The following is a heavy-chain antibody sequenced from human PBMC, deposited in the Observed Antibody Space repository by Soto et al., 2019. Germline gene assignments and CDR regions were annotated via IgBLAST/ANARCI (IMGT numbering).Heavy chain of an antibody. CDR3: APGSSFRGDFDI. CDR2: IYHAGSP. CDR1: CGSVISSSW. Sequence: PSETLSLTCGVSCGSVISSSWWTWLRQSPGKGLEWIGEIYHAGSPNYNPSFQSRVIISLDKSKNNFSLRLTSVTAADAAIYYCAPGSSFRGDFDIWGQGTTVTVS. V-gene: IGHV4-4*02. J-gene: IGHJ3*02. D-gene: IGHD2-21*01.